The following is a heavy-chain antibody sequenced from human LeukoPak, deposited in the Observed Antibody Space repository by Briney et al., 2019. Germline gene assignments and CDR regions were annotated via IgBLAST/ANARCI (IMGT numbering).Heavy chain of an antibody. V-gene: IGHV3-11*01. Sequence: GGSLRLSCAASGFTFSDYYMSWIRQAPGKGLEWVSYISSSGSTIYYADSVKGRFTISRDNAKNSLYLQMNSLRAEDTAVYYCARDGTVEVGRRPYYYYGMDVWGQGTTVTVSS. CDR1: GFTFSDYY. D-gene: IGHD1-26*01. CDR3: ARDGTVEVGRRPYYYYGMDV. CDR2: ISSSGSTI. J-gene: IGHJ6*02.